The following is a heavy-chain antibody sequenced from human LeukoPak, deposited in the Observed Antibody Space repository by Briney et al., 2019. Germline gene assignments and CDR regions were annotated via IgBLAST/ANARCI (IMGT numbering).Heavy chain of an antibody. CDR2: MSYSGTT. Sequence: PSETLSLTCTVSGGSISSYSWSWVRQPPGKGLEWIAYMSYSGTTNYNPSLKSRVTISVDTSKKQFSLKLSSVTAADTAVYYCARHEGKLCFGETAMNYWGQGTLVTVSS. CDR1: GGSISSYS. J-gene: IGHJ4*02. V-gene: IGHV4-59*08. CDR3: ARHEGKLCFGETAMNY. D-gene: IGHD3-10*01.